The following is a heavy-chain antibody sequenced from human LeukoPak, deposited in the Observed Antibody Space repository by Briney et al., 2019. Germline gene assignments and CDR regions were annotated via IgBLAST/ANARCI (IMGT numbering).Heavy chain of an antibody. CDR2: ISWNSGSI. J-gene: IGHJ4*02. CDR1: GFTFDDYA. CDR3: ASGTGPPDY. V-gene: IGHV3-9*01. Sequence: GGSLRLSCAASGFTFDDYAMHWVRQAPGKGLEWVSGISWNSGSIGYADSVKGRFTISRDNAKNSLYLQMNSLRAEDTAVYYCASGTGPPDYWGQGTLVTVSS. D-gene: IGHD6-25*01.